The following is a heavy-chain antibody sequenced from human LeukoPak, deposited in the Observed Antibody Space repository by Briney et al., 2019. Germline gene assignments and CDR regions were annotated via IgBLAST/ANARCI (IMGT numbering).Heavy chain of an antibody. V-gene: IGHV3-30*01. D-gene: IGHD3-10*01. CDR1: GFTFSNYA. J-gene: IGHJ4*02. CDR3: ARDSTYYYDSGSSGPHYFDN. Sequence: GGSLRLSCAASGFTFSNYAMHWVRQAPGKGLEWVSLISSGGTYEYYADSAKGRFTIFRDNSKNTLYLQLNSLRAEDTAVYYCARDSTYYYDSGSSGPHYFDNWGQGTLVTVSS. CDR2: ISSGGTYE.